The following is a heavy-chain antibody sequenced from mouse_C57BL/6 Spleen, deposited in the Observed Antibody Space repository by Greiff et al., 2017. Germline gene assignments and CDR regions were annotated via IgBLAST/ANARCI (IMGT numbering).Heavy chain of an antibody. Sequence: QVHVKQSGAELVKPGASVKLSCKASGYTFTEYTIHWVKQRSGQGLEWIGWVYPGSGSIKYNEKFKDKATLTADKSSSTVYMELSRLTSEDSAVYFCARHEGKFITGDYAMGYWGQGTSVTVSS. CDR1: GYTFTEYT. CDR3: ARHEGKFITGDYAMGY. J-gene: IGHJ4*01. CDR2: VYPGSGSI. D-gene: IGHD1-1*01. V-gene: IGHV1-62-2*01.